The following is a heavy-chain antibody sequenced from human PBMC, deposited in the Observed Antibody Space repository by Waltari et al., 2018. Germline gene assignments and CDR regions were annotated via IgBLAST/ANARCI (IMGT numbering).Heavy chain of an antibody. J-gene: IGHJ6*02. CDR3: ARDLYGDYDYYYYGMDV. D-gene: IGHD4-17*01. CDR2: IIPIFGTA. Sequence: QVQLVQSGAEVKKPGSSVKVSCKASGGTFSSYAISWVRQAPGQGLEWMGGIIPIFGTANYAQKVQGRVTITTDESTSTAYMELSSLRSEDTAVYYCARDLYGDYDYYYYGMDVWGQGTTVTVSS. V-gene: IGHV1-69*05. CDR1: GGTFSSYA.